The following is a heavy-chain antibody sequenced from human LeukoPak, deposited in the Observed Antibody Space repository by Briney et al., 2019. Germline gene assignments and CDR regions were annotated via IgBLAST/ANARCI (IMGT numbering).Heavy chain of an antibody. Sequence: SETLSLTCAVYGGSFSGYYWSWIRQPPGKRLEWIGEINHSGSTNYNPSLKSRVTISVDTSKNQFSLKLSSVTAADTAVYYCANSGYSYASDAFDIWGQGIMVTVSS. J-gene: IGHJ3*02. CDR2: INHSGST. V-gene: IGHV4-34*01. CDR3: ANSGYSYASDAFDI. CDR1: GGSFSGYY. D-gene: IGHD5-18*01.